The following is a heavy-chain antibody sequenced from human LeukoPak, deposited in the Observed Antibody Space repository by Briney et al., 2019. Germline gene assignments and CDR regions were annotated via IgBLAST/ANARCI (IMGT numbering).Heavy chain of an antibody. D-gene: IGHD5-24*01. CDR2: IYYSGST. Sequence: SETLSLTCTVSGGSISSYYWSWIRQPPGKGLEWIGYIYYSGSTNYNPSLKSRVTISVDTSKNQFSLKLSSVTAADTAVYYCARHANGYNPLHFDYWGQGTLVTVSS. V-gene: IGHV4-59*01. CDR3: ARHANGYNPLHFDY. CDR1: GGSISSYY. J-gene: IGHJ4*02.